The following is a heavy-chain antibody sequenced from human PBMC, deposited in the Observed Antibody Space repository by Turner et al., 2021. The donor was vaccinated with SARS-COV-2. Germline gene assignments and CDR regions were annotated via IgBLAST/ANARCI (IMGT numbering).Heavy chain of an antibody. V-gene: IGHV3-23*01. CDR2: SVASAEGT. CDR3: AKIPAQYNAYDFSYFEY. D-gene: IGHD5-12*01. Sequence: EELVLESGGTLAQPGGCLRLSWADPGFPFGNTAVSWGRQTTGRGLEWVATSVASAEGTYADSVRGRFRISRDNYKNTVCLQMSSLTAEDSAVYFCAKIPAQYNAYDFSYFEYWGRGTRVTVSS. CDR1: GFPFGNTA. J-gene: IGHJ4*02.